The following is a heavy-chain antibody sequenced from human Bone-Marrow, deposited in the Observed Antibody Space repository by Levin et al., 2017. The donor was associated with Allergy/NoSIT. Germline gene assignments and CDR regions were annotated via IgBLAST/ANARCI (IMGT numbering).Heavy chain of an antibody. CDR1: GFTVSSHY. V-gene: IGHV3-53*01. D-gene: IGHD1-26*01. J-gene: IGHJ4*02. CDR2: IYSGGST. CDR3: ARNSHWDRYYFDY. Sequence: GESLKISCAASGFTVSSHYMSWVRQAPGKGLEWVSVIYSGGSTYYADSVKGRFTISRDNSKNTLYLQMNSLRAEDTAVYYCARNSHWDRYYFDYWGQGTLVTVSS.